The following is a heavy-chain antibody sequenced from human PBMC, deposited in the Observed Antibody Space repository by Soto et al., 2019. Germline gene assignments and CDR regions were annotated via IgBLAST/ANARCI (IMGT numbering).Heavy chain of an antibody. V-gene: IGHV3-30*03. D-gene: IGHD2-8*02. J-gene: IGHJ4*02. CDR3: TGGFASRY. CDR1: GFTVSTDG. Sequence: QVQLVESGGGVVQPGRSLRLSCAVSGFTVSTDGMHWVRQAPGKGLEWVAVISRDGGTKYYADSVKGRFTISRDNSMNTLFLEMDSLRSAYMAVNYCTGGFASRYWGQGNLVTVSS. CDR2: ISRDGGTK.